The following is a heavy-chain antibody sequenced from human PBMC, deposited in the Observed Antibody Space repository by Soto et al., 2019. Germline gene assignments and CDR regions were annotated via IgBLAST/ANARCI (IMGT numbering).Heavy chain of an antibody. J-gene: IGHJ4*02. CDR1: GDSISSRGYY. V-gene: IGHV4-31*03. CDR2: IYFTGTT. Sequence: SETLSLTCTVSGDSISSRGYYLSWIRHHPGKGLEWIGHIYFTGTTDYNPSLKSRLTISVDTSKNQLSLSLTSVTAADTAVYYCASVSCGYYLSGSYFQSYFFDYWGQGISVTLSS. CDR3: ASVSCGYYLSGSYFQSYFFDY. D-gene: IGHD3-22*01.